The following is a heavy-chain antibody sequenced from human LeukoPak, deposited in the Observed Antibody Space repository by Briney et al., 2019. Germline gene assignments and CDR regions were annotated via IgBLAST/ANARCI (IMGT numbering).Heavy chain of an antibody. D-gene: IGHD1-26*01. Sequence: SETLSLTCDVFGSSIYSDYYWAWIRQPPGKGLEWIGSIHHSGTIYYNPSLRSRVSISVGTPENHFSLKLNSVTAADTALYYCARHSRVIVGAICAFDFWGQGTKVTVSS. CDR1: GSSIYSDYY. V-gene: IGHV4-38-2*01. CDR2: IHHSGTI. CDR3: ARHSRVIVGAICAFDF. J-gene: IGHJ3*01.